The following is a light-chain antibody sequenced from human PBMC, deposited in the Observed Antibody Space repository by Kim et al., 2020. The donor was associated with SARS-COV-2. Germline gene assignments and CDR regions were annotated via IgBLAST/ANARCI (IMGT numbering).Light chain of an antibody. CDR1: QSVSSN. CDR2: GAS. CDR3: QQYNNWPLSLT. J-gene: IGKJ5*01. Sequence: EIVMTQSPATLSVSPGERATLSCRASQSVSSNLAWYQQKPGQAPRLLIYGASTRATGIPARFSGSGSGTEFTLTISSLQSEDFAVYYCQQYNNWPLSLTFGQGTRLEIK. V-gene: IGKV3-15*01.